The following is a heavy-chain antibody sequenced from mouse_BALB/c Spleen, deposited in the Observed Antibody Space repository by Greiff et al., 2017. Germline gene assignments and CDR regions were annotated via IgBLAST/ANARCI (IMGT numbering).Heavy chain of an antibody. CDR2: IYPGDGDT. V-gene: IGHV1-87*01. CDR1: GYTFTSYW. J-gene: IGHJ2*01. CDR3: ARMGSPFDY. D-gene: IGHD4-1*01. Sequence: VQLQQSGAELARPGASVKLSCKASGYTFTSYWMQWVKQRPGQGLEWIGAIYPGDGDTRYTQKFKGKATLTADKSSSTAYMQLSSLASEDSAVYYCARMGSPFDYWGQGTTLTVSS.